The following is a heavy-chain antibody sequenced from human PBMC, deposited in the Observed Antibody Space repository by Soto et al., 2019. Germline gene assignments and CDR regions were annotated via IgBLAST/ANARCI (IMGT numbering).Heavy chain of an antibody. CDR2: IYYSGST. CDR3: ARHVWSGYYFDY. CDR1: GGSISSSSYY. D-gene: IGHD3-3*01. V-gene: IGHV4-39*01. J-gene: IGHJ4*02. Sequence: PSETLSLTCTVSGGSISSSSYYWGWIRQPPGKGLEWIGSIYYSGSTYYNPSLKSRVTISVDTSKNQFSLKLSSVTVADTAVYYCARHVWSGYYFDYWGQGTLVTVSS.